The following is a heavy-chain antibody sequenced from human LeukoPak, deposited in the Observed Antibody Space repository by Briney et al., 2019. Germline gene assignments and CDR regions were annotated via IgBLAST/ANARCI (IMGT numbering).Heavy chain of an antibody. CDR2: IYHSGST. V-gene: IGHV4-4*02. J-gene: IGHJ5*02. Sequence: PSGTLSLTCAVSGGSISSSNWWSWVRQPPGKGLEWIREIYHSGSTNYNPSLKSRVTISVDKSKNQFSLKLSSVTAADTAVYYCARGGTQKDIVVVPAAIPKGEGWFDPWGQGTLVTVSS. D-gene: IGHD2-2*02. CDR3: ARGGTQKDIVVVPAAIPKGEGWFDP. CDR1: GGSISSSNW.